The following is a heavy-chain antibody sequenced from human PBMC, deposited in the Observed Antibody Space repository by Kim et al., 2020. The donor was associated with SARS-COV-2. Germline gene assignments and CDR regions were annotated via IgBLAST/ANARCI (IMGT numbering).Heavy chain of an antibody. CDR3: AKDLMISSAWYYFDY. J-gene: IGHJ4*02. V-gene: IGHV3-23*01. CDR1: GFTFSSYA. D-gene: IGHD6-13*01. Sequence: GGSLRLSCAASGFTFSSYAMSWVRQAPGKGLEWVSGISAGGGSTYYEDSVKGRLTISRDNSKNTLYLQMNSLRAEDTGIYYCAKDLMISSAWYYFDYWGQGTLVTVSS. CDR2: ISAGGGST.